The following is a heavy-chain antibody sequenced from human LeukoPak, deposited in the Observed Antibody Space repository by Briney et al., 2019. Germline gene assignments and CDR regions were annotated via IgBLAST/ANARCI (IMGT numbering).Heavy chain of an antibody. CDR2: IYTGGST. CDR3: ARMPTIALYYFDY. J-gene: IGHJ4*02. CDR1: GFPVNYSH. Sequence: AGGSLKLPCSGPGFPVNYSHLSRVRPAPAKGLEVVSAIYTGGSTYYADSVKGRFTISRDNSKNTVYLQMNSLRAEDTAVYYCARMPTIALYYFDYWGQGTLVTVSS. V-gene: IGHV3-66*01. D-gene: IGHD5-24*01.